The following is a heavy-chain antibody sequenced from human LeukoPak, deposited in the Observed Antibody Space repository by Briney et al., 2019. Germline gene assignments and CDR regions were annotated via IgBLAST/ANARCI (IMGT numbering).Heavy chain of an antibody. V-gene: IGHV4-34*01. CDR1: GESFSGYY. J-gene: IGHJ4*02. D-gene: IGHD6-19*01. Sequence: SETLSLTCAVYGESFSGYYGSWMRQPPGKGLEWVGEINYSRSNNYNPSLKSRVTISVDKSKHQFSLKLSSVTAADTAVYYCAGLTRADDSSGWYFDYWGQGTMVTVSS. CDR2: INYSRSN. CDR3: AGLTRADDSSGWYFDY.